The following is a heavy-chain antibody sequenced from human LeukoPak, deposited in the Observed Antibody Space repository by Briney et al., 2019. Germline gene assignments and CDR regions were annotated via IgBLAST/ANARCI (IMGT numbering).Heavy chain of an antibody. V-gene: IGHV3-64*01. CDR2: IITSGDIT. D-gene: IGHD1-20*01. CDR1: GFTFSNYA. CDR3: ASAVTGETTTYYYYMDV. Sequence: GGSLRLSCAASGFTFSNYAMHWVRQAPGKGLEYVSPIITSGDITYYANSVKGRFTISRDNSKNTLFLQMGSLSAEDMAVYYCASAVTGETTTYYYYMDVWGKGTTVTVSS. J-gene: IGHJ6*03.